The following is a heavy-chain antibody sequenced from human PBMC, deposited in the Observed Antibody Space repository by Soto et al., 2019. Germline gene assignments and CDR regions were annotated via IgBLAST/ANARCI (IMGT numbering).Heavy chain of an antibody. CDR2: IYPGDSDT. D-gene: IGHD3-10*01. Sequence: GESLKISCKGSGYSFTSYWIGWVRQMPGKGLEWMGIIYPGDSDTRYSPSFQGQVTISADKSISTAYLQWSSLKASDTAMYYCARVRGVAARPEYYFDYWGQGTLVTVSS. J-gene: IGHJ4*02. V-gene: IGHV5-51*01. CDR3: ARVRGVAARPEYYFDY. CDR1: GYSFTSYW.